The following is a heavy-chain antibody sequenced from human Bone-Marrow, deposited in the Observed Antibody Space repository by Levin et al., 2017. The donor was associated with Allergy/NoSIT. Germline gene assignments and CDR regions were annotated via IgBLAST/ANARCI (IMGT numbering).Heavy chain of an antibody. V-gene: IGHV3-7*01. D-gene: IGHD6-19*01. Sequence: GGSLRLSCAASGFTFSNYFMSWVRQAPGKGLEWAANIKQDGSEIHYVDSVKGRFSISRDNARNSLYLEMSSLRAEDTAVYYCAREMGSGFPYFDSWGQGTLVTVSS. CDR2: IKQDGSEI. CDR3: AREMGSGFPYFDS. J-gene: IGHJ4*02. CDR1: GFTFSNYF.